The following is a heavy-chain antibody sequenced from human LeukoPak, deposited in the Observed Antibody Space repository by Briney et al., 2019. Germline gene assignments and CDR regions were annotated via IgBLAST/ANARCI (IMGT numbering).Heavy chain of an antibody. J-gene: IGHJ6*02. CDR3: ARDRYEYSSSWYWDYYYGMDV. CDR2: ISSSSSYI. V-gene: IGHV3-21*01. Sequence: PGGSLRLSCAASGFTFSSYSMNWVRQAPGKGLEWVSSISSSSSYIYYADSVKGRFTISRDNAKNSLYLQMNSLRAEDTAVYYCARDRYEYSSSWYWDYYYGMDVWGQGTTVTVSS. D-gene: IGHD6-13*01. CDR1: GFTFSSYS.